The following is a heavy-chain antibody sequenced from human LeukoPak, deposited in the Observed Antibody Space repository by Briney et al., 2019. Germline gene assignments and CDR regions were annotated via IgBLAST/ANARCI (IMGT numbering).Heavy chain of an antibody. CDR1: GFTFSNFG. CDR2: IWYDGSNE. D-gene: IGHD6-19*01. J-gene: IGHJ4*02. CDR3: ASGIAVSGTAY. V-gene: IGHV3-33*01. Sequence: GGSLRLSCAASGFTFSNFGMHWVRLAPGKGLEWAALIWYDGSNEYYADSVKGRFTISRDNSKNTLYLQMNSLRAEDTAVYYCASGIAVSGTAYWGQGTLVTVSS.